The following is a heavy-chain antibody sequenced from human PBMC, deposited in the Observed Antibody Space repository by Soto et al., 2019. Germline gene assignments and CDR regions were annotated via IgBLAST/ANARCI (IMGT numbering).Heavy chain of an antibody. J-gene: IGHJ6*02. D-gene: IGHD4-4*01. CDR2: INAGNGNT. CDR3: ASSYSNYALIDYYYYGMDV. CDR1: GYTFTSYA. V-gene: IGHV1-3*01. Sequence: QVQLVQSGAEVKKPGASVKVSCKASGYTFTSYAMHWVRQAPGQRLEWMGWINAGNGNTKYSKKFQGRVTITRDTSASTAYMELSSLRSEDTAVYYCASSYSNYALIDYYYYGMDVWGQGTTVTVSS.